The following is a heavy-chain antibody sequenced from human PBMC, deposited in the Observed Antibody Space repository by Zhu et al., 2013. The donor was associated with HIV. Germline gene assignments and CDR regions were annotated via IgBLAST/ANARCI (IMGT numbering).Heavy chain of an antibody. CDR3: ARGRASDYSYYYMDV. CDR2: IYYSGSS. CDR1: GDSISSSTYY. J-gene: IGHJ6*03. V-gene: IGHV4-39*07. Sequence: VQLQESGPGLVKPSETLSLTCTVFGDSISSSTYYWGWIRQPPGKGLEWIGSIYYSGSSYYNPFLKSRVTISVDTSKNQFSLKLYSVTAADTAVYYCARGRASDYSYYYMDVWGQRDHGHRLL.